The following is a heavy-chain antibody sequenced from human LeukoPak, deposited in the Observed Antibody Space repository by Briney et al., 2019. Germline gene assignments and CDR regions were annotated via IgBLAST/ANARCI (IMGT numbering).Heavy chain of an antibody. CDR3: ARGVGPDWLSYYYYMDV. V-gene: IGHV4-59*01. CDR1: GGSISSYY. Sequence: SETLSLTCTVSGGSISSYYWSWIRQPPGKGLEWIGYIYYSGSTNYNPSLKSRVTISVDTSKNQFSLKLSSVTAADTAVYYCARGVGPDWLSYYYYMDVWGKGTTVTISS. J-gene: IGHJ6*03. D-gene: IGHD3-10*01. CDR2: IYYSGST.